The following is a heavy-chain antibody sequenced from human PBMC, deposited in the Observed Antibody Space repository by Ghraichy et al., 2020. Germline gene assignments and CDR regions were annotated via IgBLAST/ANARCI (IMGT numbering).Heavy chain of an antibody. V-gene: IGHV3-66*01. CDR3: ARDRAIAAAGKTYYYYGMDV. J-gene: IGHJ6*02. Sequence: GESLNISCAASGFTVSSNYMSWVRQAPGKGLEWVSVIYSGGSTYYADSVKGRFTISRDNSKNTLYLQMNSLRAEDTAVYYCARDRAIAAAGKTYYYYGMDVWGQGTTVTVSS. D-gene: IGHD6-13*01. CDR2: IYSGGST. CDR1: GFTVSSNY.